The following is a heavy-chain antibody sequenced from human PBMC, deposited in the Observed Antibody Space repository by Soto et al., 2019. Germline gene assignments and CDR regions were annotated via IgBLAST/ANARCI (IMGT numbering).Heavy chain of an antibody. CDR3: ARAGCISTSCYSGYTNFDY. V-gene: IGHV4-61*01. CDR2: IYYSGST. D-gene: IGHD2-2*01. Sequence: QVQLQESGPGLVKPSETLSLTCTVSGGSVSSGSQYWNWIRQPPGKGLEWIGYIYYSGSTKYNPSLTSRVIISLDTSKNQFSLRLSSVTAADTAVYYCARAGCISTSCYSGYTNFDYWGQGTLVTVSS. CDR1: GGSVSSGSQY. J-gene: IGHJ4*02.